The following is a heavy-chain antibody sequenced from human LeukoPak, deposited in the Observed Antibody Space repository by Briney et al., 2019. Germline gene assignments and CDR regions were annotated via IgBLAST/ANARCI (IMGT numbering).Heavy chain of an antibody. CDR3: ARMADYDILTGYYRGKQFDY. V-gene: IGHV4-59*08. CDR1: GGSISSYY. CDR2: LYYSGST. J-gene: IGHJ4*02. Sequence: SETLSLTCTVSGGSISSYYWSWIRQPPGKGLEWIGYLYYSGSTIYNPSLKSRVTISLDTSKKQFSLNLTSATAADAAVYYCARMADYDILTGYYRGKQFDYWGQGTLVTVSS. D-gene: IGHD3-9*01.